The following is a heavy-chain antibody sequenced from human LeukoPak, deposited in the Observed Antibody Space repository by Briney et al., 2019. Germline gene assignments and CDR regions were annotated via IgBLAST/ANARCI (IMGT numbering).Heavy chain of an antibody. D-gene: IGHD3-3*01. J-gene: IGHJ1*01. Sequence: ASVNVSCKASGYTFTGYYMHWVRQAPGQGLEWMGWINPNSGGTNYAQKFQGRVTMTRDTSISTAYMELSRLRSDDTAVYYCARADNPYYDFWSGYHKQNHAEYFQHWGQGTLVTVSS. CDR3: ARADNPYYDFWSGYHKQNHAEYFQH. V-gene: IGHV1-2*02. CDR2: INPNSGGT. CDR1: GYTFTGYY.